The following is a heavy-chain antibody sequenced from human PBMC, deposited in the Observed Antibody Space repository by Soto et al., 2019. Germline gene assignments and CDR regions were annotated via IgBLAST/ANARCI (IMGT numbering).Heavy chain of an antibody. CDR3: ARSSSLDYFDY. CDR1: GFTFSGYW. D-gene: IGHD6-13*01. CDR2: INSDGSNT. V-gene: IGHV3-74*01. J-gene: IGHJ4*02. Sequence: EVQLVESGGGLVQPGGSLRLSCAASGFTFSGYWMHWVRQAPGKGLVWVSRINSDGSNTRYADSVKGRFTISRDNAKNTLYLQMNSLGAEDTAVYYCARSSSLDYFDYWGQRTLVTVSS.